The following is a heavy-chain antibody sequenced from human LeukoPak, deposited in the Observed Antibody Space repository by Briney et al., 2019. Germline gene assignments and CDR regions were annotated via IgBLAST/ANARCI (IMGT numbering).Heavy chain of an antibody. Sequence: SETLSLTCTVSGDSMSDYFWTWIRQPPGKGLEWIGYIYYSGSTNYNPSLKSRVTISVDTSKNQFSLKLSSVTAADTAVYYCARVKSSGWGWGFNYWGQGTLVTVSS. J-gene: IGHJ4*02. V-gene: IGHV4-59*01. D-gene: IGHD6-19*01. CDR3: ARVKSSGWGWGFNY. CDR2: IYYSGST. CDR1: GDSMSDYF.